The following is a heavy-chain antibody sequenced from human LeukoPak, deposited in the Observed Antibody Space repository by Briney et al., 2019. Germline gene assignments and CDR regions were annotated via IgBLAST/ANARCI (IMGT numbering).Heavy chain of an antibody. CDR2: IIPILGIA. Sequence: SVKVSCKASGGTFSSYAISWVRQAPGRGLEWMGRIIPILGIANYAQKFQGRVTITADKSTSTAYMELSSLRSEDTAVYYCAAAYCGGDCPYFDYWGQGTLVTVSS. J-gene: IGHJ4*02. V-gene: IGHV1-69*04. D-gene: IGHD2-21*02. CDR3: AAAYCGGDCPYFDY. CDR1: GGTFSSYA.